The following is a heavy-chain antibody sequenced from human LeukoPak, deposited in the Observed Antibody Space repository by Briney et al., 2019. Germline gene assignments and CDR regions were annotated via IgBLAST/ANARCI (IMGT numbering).Heavy chain of an antibody. J-gene: IGHJ4*02. D-gene: IGHD6-19*01. Sequence: SETLSLTCTVSAYSISNDNYWVWIRQSPGKGLEWIGSIYHSGTAYYNPSLKSRVTISVDTSKNQFSLKLSSVTAADTAVYYCARDNYSSGRDYWGQGTLVTVSS. V-gene: IGHV4-38-2*02. CDR1: AYSISNDNY. CDR3: ARDNYSSGRDY. CDR2: IYHSGTA.